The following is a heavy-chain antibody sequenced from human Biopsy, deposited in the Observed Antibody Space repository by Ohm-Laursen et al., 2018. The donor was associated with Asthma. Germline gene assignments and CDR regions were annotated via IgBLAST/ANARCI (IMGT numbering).Heavy chain of an antibody. CDR1: GGSITSSSYY. V-gene: IGHV4-39*01. J-gene: IGHJ4*02. Sequence: GTLSLTWTVSGGSITSSSYYWGWIRQPPGKGMEWIGSMYHSGSPYYRPSLKSRATISVDTSKNQLSLKMSSVTAADTAVYFCVRHQYSSSWSTLDYWGQGALVTVSS. D-gene: IGHD3-22*01. CDR2: MYHSGSP. CDR3: VRHQYSSSWSTLDY.